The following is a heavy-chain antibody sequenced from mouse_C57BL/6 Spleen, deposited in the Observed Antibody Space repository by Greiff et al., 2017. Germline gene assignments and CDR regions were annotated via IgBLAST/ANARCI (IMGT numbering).Heavy chain of an antibody. CDR2: IDPSDSYT. D-gene: IGHD2-4*01. Sequence: QVQLKQSGAELVMPGASVKLSCKASGYTFTSYWMHWVKQRPGQGLEWIGEIDPSDSYTNYNQKFKGKSTLTVDKSSSTAYMQLSRLTSEDSAVYYCARSPLYDYYFDYWGQGTTLTVSS. V-gene: IGHV1-69*01. J-gene: IGHJ2*01. CDR1: GYTFTSYW. CDR3: ARSPLYDYYFDY.